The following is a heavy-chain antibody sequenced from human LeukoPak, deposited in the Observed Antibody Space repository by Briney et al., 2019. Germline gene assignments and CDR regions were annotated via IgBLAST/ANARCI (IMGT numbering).Heavy chain of an antibody. CDR2: IYYSGST. CDR3: ARWVGWYFDY. D-gene: IGHD6-19*01. J-gene: IGHJ4*02. CDR1: GGSISSYY. V-gene: IGHV4-59*01. Sequence: PSETLSLTCTVSGGSISSYYWSWIRQPPGKGLEWIGYIYYSGSTNYNPSLKSRVTISVDTSKNQFSLKLSSVTAADTAVYYCARWVGWYFDYWGQGTLVTVSS.